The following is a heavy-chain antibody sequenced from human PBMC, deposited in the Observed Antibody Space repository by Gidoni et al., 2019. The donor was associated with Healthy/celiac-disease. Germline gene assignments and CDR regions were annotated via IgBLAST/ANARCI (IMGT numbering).Heavy chain of an antibody. CDR3: GATVVSTAEYFQH. J-gene: IGHJ1*01. CDR2: ISSSSSYI. V-gene: IGHV3-21*01. Sequence: EVLLVESGGGLVKPGGSLRLSCAASGFTFSSYSMHWVRQAPGKGLEWVLSISSSSSYIYYADSVQGRFTISRDNAKNSLYLQMNSLRAEDTAVYYCGATVVSTAEYFQHWGQGTLVTVSS. CDR1: GFTFSSYS. D-gene: IGHD4-17*01.